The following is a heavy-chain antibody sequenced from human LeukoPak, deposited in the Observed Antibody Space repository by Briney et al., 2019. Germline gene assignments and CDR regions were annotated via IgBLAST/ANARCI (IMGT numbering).Heavy chain of an antibody. Sequence: PGGSLRLSCAASGFTFSSYAMNWFRQAPGKGLEWVSGISGSGGSTYHADSVKGRFTISRDNSKNTLYLQMNSLRAEDTAVYYCAKDQFSSTSSYILSLTLYYYYYGMDVWGQGTTVTVSS. V-gene: IGHV3-23*01. J-gene: IGHJ6*02. CDR3: AKDQFSSTSSYILSLTLYYYYYGMDV. CDR2: ISGSGGST. D-gene: IGHD2-2*02. CDR1: GFTFSSYA.